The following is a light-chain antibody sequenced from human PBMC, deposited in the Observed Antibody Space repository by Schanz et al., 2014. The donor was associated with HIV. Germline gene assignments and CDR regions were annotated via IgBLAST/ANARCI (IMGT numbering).Light chain of an antibody. V-gene: IGKV4-1*01. CDR3: QQYYSTPRT. J-gene: IGKJ1*01. Sequence: DIVMTQSPDSLPVSLGERATIPCKSSQSVLYSSNNETYLAWYQQKPGQPPKLLIYWASNRQVGLTDRFSGSVSGTDFSLTIRRLHAEDVAVYYCQQYYSTPRTFGQGTKVEIK. CDR2: WAS. CDR1: QSVLYSSNNETY.